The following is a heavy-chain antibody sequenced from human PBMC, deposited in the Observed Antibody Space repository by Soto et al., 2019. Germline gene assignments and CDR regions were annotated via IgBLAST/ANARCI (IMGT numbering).Heavy chain of an antibody. CDR1: GYTFTSYY. CDR2: INPIVGTA. V-gene: IGHV1-69*11. J-gene: IGHJ6*02. Sequence: EASVKVSCKASGYTFTSYYMHWVRQAPGQGLEWMGRINPIVGTANYAQKFQGRVTITADESTSTAYMELSSLRSEDTAVYYCAAGGAYGSGYYYYGMDVWGQGTTVTVSS. D-gene: IGHD3-10*01. CDR3: AAGGAYGSGYYYYGMDV.